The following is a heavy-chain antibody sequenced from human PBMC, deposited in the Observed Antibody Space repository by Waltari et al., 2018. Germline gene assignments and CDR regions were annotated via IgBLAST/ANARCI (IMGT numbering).Heavy chain of an antibody. J-gene: IGHJ4*02. D-gene: IGHD7-27*01. CDR3: ARPLTVLPWYYFDY. V-gene: IGHV2-5*01. Sequence: QITLKESGPTLVKPTQTLTLTCTFSGFSLSTSGVGVGWIRPPPGKALEWLALIYWNDDKRYSPSRKSRLTITKDTSKNQVVLTMTNMDPVDTATYYCARPLTVLPWYYFDYWGQGTLVTVSS. CDR1: GFSLSTSGVG. CDR2: IYWNDDK.